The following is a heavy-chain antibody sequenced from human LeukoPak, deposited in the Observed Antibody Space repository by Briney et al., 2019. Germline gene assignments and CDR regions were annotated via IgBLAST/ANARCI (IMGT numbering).Heavy chain of an antibody. CDR3: ARSTGPIDY. D-gene: IGHD1-1*01. V-gene: IGHV6-1*01. CDR1: GDSVSSNSAA. CDR2: TYCRSKWYT. Sequence: SQTLSLTCAISGDSVSSNSAAWNWIRQSPSRGLEWLGRTYCRSKWYTYYAVSVKSRISINRDTSKNQISLQLNSVTPEDTAVYYCARSTGPIDYWGQGTLVTVSS. J-gene: IGHJ4*02.